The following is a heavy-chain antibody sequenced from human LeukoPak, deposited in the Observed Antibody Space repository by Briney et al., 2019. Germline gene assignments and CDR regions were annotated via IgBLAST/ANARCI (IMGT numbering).Heavy chain of an antibody. CDR3: ARDRDVSGSQGY. Sequence: GASVKVSCKASGYIFTNFGISWLRPAPGQGLEWMGWISIKNADINYAQTFQDRFTITTDTSTATAYMELRNLRSDDTAVYYCARDRDVSGSQGYWGQGTLVTVSS. V-gene: IGHV1-18*01. J-gene: IGHJ4*02. CDR1: GYIFTNFG. D-gene: IGHD1-26*01. CDR2: ISIKNADI.